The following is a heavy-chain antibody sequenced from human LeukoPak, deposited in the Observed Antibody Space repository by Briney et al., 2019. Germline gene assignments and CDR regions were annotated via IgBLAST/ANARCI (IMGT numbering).Heavy chain of an antibody. D-gene: IGHD1-26*01. CDR1: GFTFSSYG. CDR2: IWYDGSNK. CDR3: ARSGGSYAFDY. J-gene: IGHJ4*02. V-gene: IGHV3-33*01. Sequence: PGGSLRLSCAASGFTFSSYGMHWVRQAQGQGLEWVAVIWYDGSNKYYADSVKGRFTISRDNSKNTLYLQMNSLRAEDTAVYYCARSGGSYAFDYWGQGTLVTVSS.